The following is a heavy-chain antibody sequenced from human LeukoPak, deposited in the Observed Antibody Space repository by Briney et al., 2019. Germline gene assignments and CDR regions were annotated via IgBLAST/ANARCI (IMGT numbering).Heavy chain of an antibody. CDR2: LSDRGGGT. D-gene: IGHD2-2*01. CDR3: AKDRPYISSWYGCSTP. J-gene: IGHJ5*02. CDR1: GFSLSSYG. Sequence: GGSLGLSCAASGFSLSSYGMTWVRQAPGKGLEWVSTLSDRGGGTFYADSVKGRFTISRDNSRNTLYLQMHSLRVEDTAVYYCAKDRPYISSWYGCSTPWGQGTLVTVSS. V-gene: IGHV3-23*01.